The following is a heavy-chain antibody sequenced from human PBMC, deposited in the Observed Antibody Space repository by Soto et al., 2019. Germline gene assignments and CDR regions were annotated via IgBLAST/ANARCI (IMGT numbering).Heavy chain of an antibody. CDR2: ISSSGSTI. J-gene: IGHJ6*02. V-gene: IGHV3-11*01. CDR1: GFTFSDYY. CDR3: ARAPVLRFLEWFHPDYYGMDV. Sequence: LRLSCAASGFTFSDYYMSWIRQAPGKGLEWVSYISSSGSTIYYADSVKGRFTISRDNAKNSLYLQMNSLRAEDTAVYYCARAPVLRFLEWFHPDYYGMDVWGQGTTVTVSS. D-gene: IGHD3-3*01.